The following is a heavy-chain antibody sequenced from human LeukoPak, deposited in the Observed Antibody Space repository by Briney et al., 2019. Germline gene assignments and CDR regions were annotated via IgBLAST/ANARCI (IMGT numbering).Heavy chain of an antibody. Sequence: GGSLRLSCAASGFTFSDYYMSWIRQAPGKGLEWVSYISSSSSYIYYADSVKGRFTISRDNSKNTLYLQMNSLRAEDTAVYYCARDPMNPLDTAMPDYYYYYMDVWGKGTTVTVSS. CDR1: GFTFSDYY. J-gene: IGHJ6*03. V-gene: IGHV3-11*06. CDR2: ISSSSSYI. CDR3: ARDPMNPLDTAMPDYYYYYMDV. D-gene: IGHD5-18*01.